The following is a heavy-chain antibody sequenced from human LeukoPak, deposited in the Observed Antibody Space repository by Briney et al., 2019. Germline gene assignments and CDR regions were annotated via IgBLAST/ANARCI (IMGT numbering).Heavy chain of an antibody. CDR2: INLHGSVI. V-gene: IGHV3-7*01. D-gene: IGHD3-22*01. Sequence: TGGSLRLSCAASGFTFSGYWMSWIRQAPGKGLEWVANINLHGSVIHYVDSVKGRFTIPRDNAKNLLYLQMNYLRAEVTALYYCATSDDSSGSDWGQGTLVTVSS. CDR1: GFTFSGYW. J-gene: IGHJ4*02. CDR3: ATSDDSSGSD.